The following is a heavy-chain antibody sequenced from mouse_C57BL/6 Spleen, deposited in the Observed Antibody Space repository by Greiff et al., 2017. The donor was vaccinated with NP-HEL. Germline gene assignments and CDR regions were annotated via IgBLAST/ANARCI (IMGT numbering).Heavy chain of an antibody. CDR2: IYPGDGDP. CDR3: ARRGMGRYFDY. CDR1: GYAFSSYW. J-gene: IGHJ2*01. D-gene: IGHD4-1*01. V-gene: IGHV1-80*01. Sequence: QVQLQQSGAELVKPGASVKISCKASGYAFSSYWMNWVKQRPGKGLEWIGQIYPGDGDPNYNGKFKGKATLTADKSSSTAYMQLSSLTSEDSAVYFCARRGMGRYFDYWGQGTTLTVSS.